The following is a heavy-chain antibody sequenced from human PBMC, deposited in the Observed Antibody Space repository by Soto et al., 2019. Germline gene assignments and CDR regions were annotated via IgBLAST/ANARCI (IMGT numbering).Heavy chain of an antibody. J-gene: IGHJ5*02. CDR2: MNPNSGNT. CDR3: ARRRAARPSYRGTFDP. Sequence: QVQLVQSGAEVKKPGASVKVSCKASGHTFPSYDINWVRQATGQGLEWMGWMNPNSGNTGYAQKFQGRVTMTRNTYISTAYMELSGLRSEDTAVYYCARRRAARPSYRGTFDPWGQGTVVAVSS. D-gene: IGHD6-6*01. V-gene: IGHV1-8*01. CDR1: GHTFPSYD.